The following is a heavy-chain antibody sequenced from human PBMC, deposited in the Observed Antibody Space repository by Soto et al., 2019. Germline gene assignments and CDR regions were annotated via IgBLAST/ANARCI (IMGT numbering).Heavy chain of an antibody. V-gene: IGHV1-69*04. CDR3: ARDLNSSSSVFYYYYMDV. J-gene: IGHJ6*03. CDR1: GGTFSSYT. Sequence: SVKVSCKASGGTFSSYTISWVRQAPGQGLEWMGRIIPILGIANYAQKFQGRVTITADKSTSTAYMELSSLRSEDTAVYYCARDLNSSSSVFYYYYMDVWGKGTTVTVSS. D-gene: IGHD6-6*01. CDR2: IIPILGIA.